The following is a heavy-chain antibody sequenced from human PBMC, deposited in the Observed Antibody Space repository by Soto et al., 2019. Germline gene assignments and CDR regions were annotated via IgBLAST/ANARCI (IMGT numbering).Heavy chain of an antibody. Sequence: EVQLVESGGGLVQPGGALRVSCAASGFTFSSYAMNWVRQTPGKGLEWVSHISKRGDSMYYAASVKGRFTISRDNAESSLQLQMNGLTAEETAVYYWARQVYTVVTQFDYWGQGVLVTVSS. V-gene: IGHV3-48*01. CDR3: ARQVYTVVTQFDY. D-gene: IGHD2-21*02. J-gene: IGHJ4*02. CDR2: ISKRGDSM. CDR1: GFTFSSYA.